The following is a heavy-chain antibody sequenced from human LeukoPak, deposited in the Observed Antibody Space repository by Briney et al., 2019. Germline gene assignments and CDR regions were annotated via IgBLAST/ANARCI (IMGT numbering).Heavy chain of an antibody. J-gene: IGHJ4*02. V-gene: IGHV1-8*01. CDR3: ARGDYYDSSGYGY. D-gene: IGHD3-22*01. CDR1: GYTFTNYD. Sequence: EASVTVSYTASGYTFTNYDINWVQPAAGQGLEWMGWMNPNSGNTGYAQKFQGRVTITRNTSISTAYMELSSVRSEDTAVYYCARGDYYDSSGYGYWGQGTLVTVSS. CDR2: MNPNSGNT.